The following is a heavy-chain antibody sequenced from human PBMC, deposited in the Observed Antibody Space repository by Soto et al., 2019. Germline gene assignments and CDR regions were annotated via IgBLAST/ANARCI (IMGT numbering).Heavy chain of an antibody. CDR2: IWYDGSNK. Sequence: QVQLVESGGGVVQPGRSLRLSCAASGFTFSSYGMHWVRQAPGKGLEWVAVIWYDGSNKYYADSVKGRFTISRDNSKNTLYLKMNSLRAEDTAVYYCARQYLAWYFDLWGRGTLVTVSS. CDR3: ARQYLAWYFDL. CDR1: GFTFSSYG. D-gene: IGHD2-2*02. J-gene: IGHJ2*01. V-gene: IGHV3-33*01.